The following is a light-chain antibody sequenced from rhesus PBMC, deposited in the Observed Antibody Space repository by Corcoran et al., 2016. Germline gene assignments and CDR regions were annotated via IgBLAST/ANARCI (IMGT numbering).Light chain of an antibody. CDR2: WAS. CDR3: QQYYRSPLT. V-gene: IGKV4-1*01. CDR1: QSLFYSSNNKNY. J-gene: IGKJ4*01. Sequence: IVMTQSPDSLAVSLGERVTINCKSSQSLFYSSNNKNYLAWYQQKHGQAPKLLIYWASTLESGVPNRFSGSGSGTDVTLTISGLQAEGVAVCYCQQYYRSPLTFGGGTKVEVK.